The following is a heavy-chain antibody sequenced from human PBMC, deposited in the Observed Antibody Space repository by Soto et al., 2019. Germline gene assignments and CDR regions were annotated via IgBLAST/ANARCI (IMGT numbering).Heavy chain of an antibody. Sequence: PSETLSLTCTVFGASISSSYWSWIRQSPGKGLEWIGYVYYTGKNNYNPSLKSRVTISVDTSKNHFSLKLSSVTAADTAVYYCARGYYDSAGQSNTFDIWGQGPM. D-gene: IGHD3-22*01. CDR3: ARGYYDSAGQSNTFDI. V-gene: IGHV4-59*01. CDR1: GASISSSY. CDR2: VYYTGKN. J-gene: IGHJ3*02.